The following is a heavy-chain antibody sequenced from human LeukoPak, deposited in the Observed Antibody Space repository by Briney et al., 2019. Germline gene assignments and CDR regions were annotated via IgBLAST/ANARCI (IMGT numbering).Heavy chain of an antibody. CDR1: GFRFTDYS. CDR2: MKEDGGEI. D-gene: IGHD4-23*01. CDR3: ARDRGYSTFDN. Sequence: GGSLRLSCAASGFRFTDYSISWVRQAPGKGLEWVANMKEDGGEINYVDSVKGRFTISRDNAKNSLYLHMNSLRVEDTAVYYCARDRGYSTFDNWGQGTLVTVSS. J-gene: IGHJ5*02. V-gene: IGHV3-7*01.